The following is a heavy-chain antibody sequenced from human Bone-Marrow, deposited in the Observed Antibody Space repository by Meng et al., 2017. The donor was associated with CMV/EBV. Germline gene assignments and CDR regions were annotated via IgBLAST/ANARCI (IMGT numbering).Heavy chain of an antibody. V-gene: IGHV3-30-3*01. CDR2: ISYDGSNK. J-gene: IGHJ3*02. CDR3: ARGALDDSDSWDALEI. D-gene: IGHD4-11*01. CDR1: GFTFSSYA. Sequence: GESLKISCAASGFTFSSYAMHWVRQAPGKGLEWVAVISYDGSNKYYADSVKGRFTISRDNSKNTLYLQMNSLRAEDTALYYCARGALDDSDSWDALEIWGQGTMVTVSS.